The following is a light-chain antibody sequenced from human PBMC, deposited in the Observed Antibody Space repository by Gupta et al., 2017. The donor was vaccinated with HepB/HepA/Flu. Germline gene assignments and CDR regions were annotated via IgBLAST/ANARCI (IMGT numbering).Light chain of an antibody. CDR2: AAS. J-gene: IGKJ5*01. Sequence: EIVLTQSPATLSLSPGERATLSCRASQSASSYLAWDQQKPGQAPRLIIYAASNRASGIPARFSGGGAAKDFTLTSSRREDEDFDDYYEQQGSHWNTFGQGTRLEIK. CDR3: QQGSHWNT. CDR1: QSASSY. V-gene: IGKV3-11*01.